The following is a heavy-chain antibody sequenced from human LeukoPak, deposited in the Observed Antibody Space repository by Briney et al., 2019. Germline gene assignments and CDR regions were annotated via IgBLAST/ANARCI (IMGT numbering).Heavy chain of an antibody. CDR3: AKDLGKYSTSWSDY. V-gene: IGHV3-30*02. CDR1: GFTFSNHG. Sequence: GGSLRLSCAASGFTFSNHGMHWVRQAPGKGLEWVAFVGYDETNKYYADSVKGRFTISRDNSRNTLYLQMNNLSADETAVYYCAKDLGKYSTSWSDYWGQGTLVIVSS. J-gene: IGHJ4*02. D-gene: IGHD6-13*01. CDR2: VGYDETNK.